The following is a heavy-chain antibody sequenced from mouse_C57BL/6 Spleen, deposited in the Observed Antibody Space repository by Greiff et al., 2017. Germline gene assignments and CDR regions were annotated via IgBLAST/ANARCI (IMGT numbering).Heavy chain of an antibody. D-gene: IGHD1-1*02. CDR3: ARREWSY. J-gene: IGHJ3*01. CDR1: GYTFTSYG. CDR2: IYIGNGYT. Sequence: VQLKESGAELVRPGSSVKMSCKTSGYTFTSYGINWVKQRPGQGLEWIGYIYIGNGYTAYNEKFKGKATLTSDTSSSTAYMQLSSLTSEDSAIYFCARREWSYWCQGTLVTVSA. V-gene: IGHV1-58*01.